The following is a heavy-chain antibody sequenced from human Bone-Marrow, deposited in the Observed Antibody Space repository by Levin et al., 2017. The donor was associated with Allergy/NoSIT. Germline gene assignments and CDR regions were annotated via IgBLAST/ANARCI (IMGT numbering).Heavy chain of an antibody. CDR3: VKDRGLYYYDSSSLDY. Sequence: PGGSLRLSCAASGFTFNNHAMNWVRQAPGTGLEWVSTVTKSGDSTFYADSVKGRFTISRDNSMNTLYLQMNSLRAEDTAVYHCVKDRGLYYYDSSSLDYWGQGTLVTVSS. J-gene: IGHJ4*02. D-gene: IGHD3-22*01. CDR2: VTKSGDST. V-gene: IGHV3-23*01. CDR1: GFTFNNHA.